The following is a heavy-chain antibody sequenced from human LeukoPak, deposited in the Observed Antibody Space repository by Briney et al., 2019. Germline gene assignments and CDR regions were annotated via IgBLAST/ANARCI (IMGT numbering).Heavy chain of an antibody. J-gene: IGHJ6*03. V-gene: IGHV3-48*03. CDR2: ISSSGSTI. CDR1: GFTFSSYE. CDR3: AKSGKTEYGGPPPYYYYYYMDV. D-gene: IGHD3-16*01. Sequence: PGGSLRLSCAASGFTFSSYEMNWVRQAPGKGLEWVSYISSSGSTIYYADSVKGRFTISRDNAKNSLYLQMNSLRAEDTAVYYCAKSGKTEYGGPPPYYYYYYMDVWGKGTTVTVSS.